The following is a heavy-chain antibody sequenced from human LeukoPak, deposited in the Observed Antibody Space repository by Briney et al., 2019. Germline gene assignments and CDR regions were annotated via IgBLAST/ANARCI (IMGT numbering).Heavy chain of an antibody. Sequence: ASVKVSCKASGYTLTGYYMHWVRQAPGQGLEWMGWINPDSGGTNYAQKFQGRVTMTRDTSISTAYMELSRLRSDDTAVYYCARDPGGAGDYYYYMDVWGKGTTVTVSS. CDR3: ARDPGGAGDYYYYMDV. D-gene: IGHD6-19*01. J-gene: IGHJ6*03. V-gene: IGHV1-2*02. CDR2: INPDSGGT. CDR1: GYTLTGYY.